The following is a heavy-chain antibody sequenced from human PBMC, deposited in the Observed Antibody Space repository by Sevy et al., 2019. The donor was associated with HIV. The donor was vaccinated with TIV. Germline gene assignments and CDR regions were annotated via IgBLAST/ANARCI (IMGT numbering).Heavy chain of an antibody. CDR3: ARDLGDGYNFYYYYGMDV. D-gene: IGHD3-16*01. V-gene: IGHV3-21*01. CDR2: ISSSSSYI. Sequence: GGSLRLSCAASGFTFSSYSMNWVRQAPGKGLEWVSSISSSSSYIYYADSVKGRFIISRDNAKNSLYLQMNSLRAEDTAVYYCARDLGDGYNFYYYYGMDVWGQGTTVTVSS. CDR1: GFTFSSYS. J-gene: IGHJ6*02.